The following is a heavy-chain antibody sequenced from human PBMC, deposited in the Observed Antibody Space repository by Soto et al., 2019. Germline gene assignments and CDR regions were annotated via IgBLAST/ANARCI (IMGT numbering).Heavy chain of an antibody. Sequence: GESLKISCKGSGDSCSNYWIAWVRQMPGKGMEWMGIIYPGDSDTRDSTAFQGQVTIWVNKSITTAYLQWSSLKASDTAMYYCGRHLAVAGETIYPVMDVWGQGTTVTVSS. CDR2: IYPGDSDT. D-gene: IGHD6-19*01. V-gene: IGHV5-51*01. CDR1: GDSCSNYW. J-gene: IGHJ6*02. CDR3: GRHLAVAGETIYPVMDV.